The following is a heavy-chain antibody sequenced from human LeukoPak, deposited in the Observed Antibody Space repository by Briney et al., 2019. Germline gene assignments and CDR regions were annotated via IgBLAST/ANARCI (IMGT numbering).Heavy chain of an antibody. Sequence: PSETLSLTCTVSGGSISSYYWSWIRQPPGKGLEWIGYIYYSGSTNYNPSLKSRVTISVDTSKNQFSLKLSSVTAADTAVYYCARDIGGPSYYDSSGYARDYWGQGTLVNVSS. D-gene: IGHD3-22*01. CDR2: IYYSGST. CDR3: ARDIGGPSYYDSSGYARDY. CDR1: GGSISSYY. V-gene: IGHV4-59*01. J-gene: IGHJ4*02.